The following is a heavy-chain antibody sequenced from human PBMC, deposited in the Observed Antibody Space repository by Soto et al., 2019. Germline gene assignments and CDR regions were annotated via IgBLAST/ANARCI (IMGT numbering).Heavy chain of an antibody. CDR3: ARDLETITMVRGAESLIDY. D-gene: IGHD3-10*01. CDR2: ISPYNGNT. J-gene: IGHJ4*02. CDR1: GYTFIRYG. V-gene: IGHV1-18*01. Sequence: QVQLVQSGAEVKKPGASVKVSCKASGYTFIRYGISWVRQAPGQGLEWMGWISPYNGNTNYTQKIQGRVTMTTDTAAXAAXXELRSLRSDDTAVYYCARDLETITMVRGAESLIDYWGQGTLVTVSS.